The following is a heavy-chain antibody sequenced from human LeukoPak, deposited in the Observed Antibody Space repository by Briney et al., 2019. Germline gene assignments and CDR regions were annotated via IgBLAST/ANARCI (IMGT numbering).Heavy chain of an antibody. CDR1: GGSISSSSYY. CDR2: IYYSGST. CDR3: AGTHSGKVFDY. J-gene: IGHJ4*02. Sequence: SETLSLTCTVSGGSISSSSYYWGWLRQPPGKGLEWIGSIYYSGSTYYNPSLKSRVTISVDTSKNQFSLKLSSVTAADTAVYYCAGTHSGKVFDYWGQGTLVTVSS. V-gene: IGHV4-39*07. D-gene: IGHD1-26*01.